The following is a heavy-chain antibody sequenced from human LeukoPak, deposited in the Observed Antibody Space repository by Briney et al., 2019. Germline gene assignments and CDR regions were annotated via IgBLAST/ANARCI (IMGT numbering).Heavy chain of an antibody. V-gene: IGHV4-59*12. CDR3: ARLVSDWNYWYFDL. Sequence: KASETLSLTCTVSGGSISSYYWSWIRQPPGKGLEWIGYIYYSGRTNYNPSLKSRVTISVDKSKNQFSLKLSSVTAADTAVYYCARLVSDWNYWYFDLWGRGTLVTVSS. J-gene: IGHJ2*01. CDR2: IYYSGRT. CDR1: GGSISSYY. D-gene: IGHD1-1*01.